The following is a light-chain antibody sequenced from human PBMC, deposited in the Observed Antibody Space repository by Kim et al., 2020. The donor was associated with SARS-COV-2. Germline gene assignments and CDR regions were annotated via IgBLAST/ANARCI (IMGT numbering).Light chain of an antibody. CDR2: EVS. CDR1: SSDVGSYNR. J-gene: IGLJ3*02. Sequence: GQSVTISCTGTSSDVGSYNRVSWYQQPPGTAPKLMIYEVSNRPSGVPDRFSGSKSGNTASLTISGLQAEDEADYYCSSYASSSTWVFGGGTKLTVL. V-gene: IGLV2-18*02. CDR3: SSYASSSTWV.